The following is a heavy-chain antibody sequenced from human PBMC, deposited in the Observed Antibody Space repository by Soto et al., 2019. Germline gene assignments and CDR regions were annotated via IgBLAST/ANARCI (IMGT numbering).Heavy chain of an antibody. V-gene: IGHV3-23*01. D-gene: IGHD3-9*01. Sequence: GGSLRLSCAASGFTLAKYTMGWVRQAPGKGLEWVAESYSTGGTEYADSVKGRFTIFRDNSKSTLFLQMNSLGVGDAALYYCARDREPDGIWTFDSWGQGTLVTVSS. CDR3: ARDREPDGIWTFDS. CDR1: GFTLAKYT. CDR2: SYSTGGT. J-gene: IGHJ4*02.